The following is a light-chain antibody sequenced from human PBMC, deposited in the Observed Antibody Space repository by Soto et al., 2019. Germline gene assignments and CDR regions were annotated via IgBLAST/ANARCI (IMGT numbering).Light chain of an antibody. J-gene: IGKJ5*01. V-gene: IGKV3-11*01. CDR3: QQRSSCIT. CDR2: DAS. Sequence: EIVLTQSPATLSLSPGDRATLSCRASQSVSSYLAWYQHKPGQAPRLLIYDASNRAAGVPARFSGSGSGTDFTLTISSLEPEDFAVYSCQQRSSCITFGQGTRLEIE. CDR1: QSVSSY.